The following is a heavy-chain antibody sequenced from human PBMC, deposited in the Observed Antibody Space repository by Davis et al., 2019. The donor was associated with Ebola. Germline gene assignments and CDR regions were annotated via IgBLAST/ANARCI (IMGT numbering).Heavy chain of an antibody. Sequence: PGGSLRLSCAASGFTFSIYTMHWVRRAPGKGLEWVSFISGDNNSIYYADSVKGRFIISRDNTKNSLFLQMNNLRDDDTAIYYCTTDSSTVNFDYWGPGTLVTVSS. J-gene: IGHJ4*02. V-gene: IGHV3-48*02. D-gene: IGHD4-17*01. CDR1: GFTFSIYT. CDR2: ISGDNNSI. CDR3: TTDSSTVNFDY.